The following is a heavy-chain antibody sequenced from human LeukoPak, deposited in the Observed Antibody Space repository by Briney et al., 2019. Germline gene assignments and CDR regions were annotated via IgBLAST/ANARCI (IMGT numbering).Heavy chain of an antibody. V-gene: IGHV1-69*13. J-gene: IGHJ4*02. CDR3: AHGDSDFDY. CDR2: IIPIFGAA. Sequence: ASVKVSCKASGGTFSSYAISWVRQAPGQGLEWMGGIIPIFGAANYAQKFQGRVMITADESTSTAYMELSSLRSEDTAVYYCAHGDSDFDYWGQGTLVTVSS. CDR1: GGTFSSYA. D-gene: IGHD4-17*01.